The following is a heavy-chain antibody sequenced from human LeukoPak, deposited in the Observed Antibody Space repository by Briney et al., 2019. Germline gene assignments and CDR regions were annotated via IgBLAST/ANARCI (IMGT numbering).Heavy chain of an antibody. Sequence: ASVKVSCKASGDTFTSYYMHWVRQAPGQGLEWMGLINPSGGSTSYAQKFQGRVTMTRDMSTSTVYMELSSLRSEDTAVYYCARDSGGGYFYGSSIYCAEYFQHWGQGTLVTVSS. CDR1: GDTFTSYY. CDR2: INPSGGST. CDR3: ARDSGGGYFYGSSIYCAEYFQH. V-gene: IGHV1-46*01. D-gene: IGHD3-22*01. J-gene: IGHJ1*01.